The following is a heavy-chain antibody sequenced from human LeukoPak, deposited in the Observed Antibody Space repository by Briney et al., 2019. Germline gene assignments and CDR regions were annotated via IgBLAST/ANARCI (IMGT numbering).Heavy chain of an antibody. CDR1: GFTFSASG. Sequence: GGSLRLSCAASGFTFSASGMNWVRQAPGQGLEGVAFIRDDGTNEYYADSVKGRFTISRDNSKNTLYLQMNSLRAEDTAVYYCANSEYTTSSRELNDYWGHRTLFTASS. CDR2: IRDDGTNE. V-gene: IGHV3-30*02. D-gene: IGHD6-6*01. J-gene: IGHJ4*01. CDR3: ANSEYTTSSRELNDY.